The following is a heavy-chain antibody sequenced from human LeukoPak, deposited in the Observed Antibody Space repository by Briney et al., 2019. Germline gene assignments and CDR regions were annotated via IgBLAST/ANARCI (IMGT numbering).Heavy chain of an antibody. CDR3: ARDGSYCSGGSCYPLFDY. Sequence: GGSLRLSCAASGFTFSSYSMNWVRQAPGKGLEWVSGINWNGGSTGYADSVKGRFTISRDNAKNSLYLQMNSLRAEDTALYYCARDGSYCSGGSCYPLFDYWGQGTLVTVSS. CDR1: GFTFSSYS. J-gene: IGHJ4*02. CDR2: INWNGGST. D-gene: IGHD2-15*01. V-gene: IGHV3-20*04.